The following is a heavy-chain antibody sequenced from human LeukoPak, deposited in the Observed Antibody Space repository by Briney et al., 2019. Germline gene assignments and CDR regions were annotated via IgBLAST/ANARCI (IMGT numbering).Heavy chain of an antibody. Sequence: GGSLRLSCAASGFTFSNYAMSWVRQAPGKGLEWISAVSGSGDRTYYAGSVKGRFTISRDNAENSLYLQMNSLRVEDTAFYYCARDLAYSRLDYWGQGMLVTVSS. CDR3: ARDLAYSRLDY. CDR2: VSGSGDRT. D-gene: IGHD5-18*01. J-gene: IGHJ4*02. V-gene: IGHV3-23*01. CDR1: GFTFSNYA.